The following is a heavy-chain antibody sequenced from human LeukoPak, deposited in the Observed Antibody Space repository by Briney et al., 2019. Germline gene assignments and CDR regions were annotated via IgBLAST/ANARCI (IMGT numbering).Heavy chain of an antibody. CDR2: ISGSGGST. CDR1: GLTFSSYA. Sequence: GGSLRLSCAASGLTFSSYAMSWVRQAPGKGLEWVSAISGSGGSTYYADSVKGRFTISRDNSKDTLYLQMNSLRAEDTAVYYCAKGSYYYDSSGYYTEYCQHWGQGTLVTVSS. V-gene: IGHV3-23*01. D-gene: IGHD3-22*01. CDR3: AKGSYYYDSSGYYTEYCQH. J-gene: IGHJ1*01.